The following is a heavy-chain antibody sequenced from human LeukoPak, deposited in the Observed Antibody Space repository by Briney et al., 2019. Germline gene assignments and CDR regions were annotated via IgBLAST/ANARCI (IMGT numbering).Heavy chain of an antibody. V-gene: IGHV3-48*03. D-gene: IGHD3-22*01. CDR2: ISSSGSTI. J-gene: IGHJ4*02. CDR3: AKGYPGGYYDSSGYQSLFDY. CDR1: GFTFSSYE. Sequence: GGSLRLSCAASGFTFSSYEMNWVRQAPGKGLEWVSYISSSGSTIYYADSVEGRFTISRDNAKNSLYLQMNSLRAEDTAVYYCAKGYPGGYYDSSGYQSLFDYWGQGTLVTVSS.